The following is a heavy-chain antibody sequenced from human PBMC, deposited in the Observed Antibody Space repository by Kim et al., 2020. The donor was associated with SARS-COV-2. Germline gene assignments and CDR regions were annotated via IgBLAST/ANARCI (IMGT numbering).Heavy chain of an antibody. CDR3: ARDQETMGFDY. CDR1: GGSISSYY. V-gene: IGHV4-59*01. Sequence: SETLSLTCTVSGGSISSYYWSWIRQPPGKGLEWIGYIYYSGSTNYNPSLKSRVTISVDTSKNQFSLKLSSVTAADTAVYYCARDQETMGFDYWGQGTLVTVSS. CDR2: IYYSGST. D-gene: IGHD3-10*01. J-gene: IGHJ4*02.